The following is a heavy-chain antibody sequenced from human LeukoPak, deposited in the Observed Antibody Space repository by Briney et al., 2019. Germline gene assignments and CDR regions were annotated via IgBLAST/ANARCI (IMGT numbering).Heavy chain of an antibody. CDR1: GFTVSSNY. Sequence: GGSLRLSCAASGFTVSSNYMSWVRQAPGKGLEWVSVIYSGGSTYYADSVTGRFTISRDNSKNTLYLQMNSLRAEDTAVYYCARVRQNGCRGAFDIWGQGTMVTVSS. V-gene: IGHV3-66*01. CDR3: ARVRQNGCRGAFDI. J-gene: IGHJ3*02. CDR2: IYSGGST. D-gene: IGHD3-10*01.